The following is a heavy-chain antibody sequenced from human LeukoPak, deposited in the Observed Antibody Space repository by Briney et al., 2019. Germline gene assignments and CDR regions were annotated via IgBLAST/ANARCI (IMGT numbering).Heavy chain of an antibody. Sequence: GGSLRLSCADPGYSPEGAFATSVRPPPGERLEFVGRIKSKTDGGTIDYAAPVKGRFTISRDDSKNTVFLQMNSLKTEDTAVYYFTAKPYISVRDYLGQGTLVTGSS. CDR1: GYSPEGAF. CDR2: IKSKTDGGTI. V-gene: IGHV3-15*01. CDR3: TAKPYISVRDY. D-gene: IGHD2-2*02. J-gene: IGHJ4*02.